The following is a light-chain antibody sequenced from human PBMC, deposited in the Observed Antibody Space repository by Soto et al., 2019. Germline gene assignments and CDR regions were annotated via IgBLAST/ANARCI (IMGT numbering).Light chain of an antibody. CDR1: QSISIW. J-gene: IGKJ1*01. V-gene: IGKV1-5*03. CDR3: QQYNNYRP. CDR2: MAS. Sequence: DIQMTQSPSTLSASVGDRVTITCRASQSISIWLAWYQQKPGKAPKLLIYMASTLESGVPSRFSGSGSGTEFTLTISSLQPDDFATYYCQQYNNYRPFGQGTKVDIK.